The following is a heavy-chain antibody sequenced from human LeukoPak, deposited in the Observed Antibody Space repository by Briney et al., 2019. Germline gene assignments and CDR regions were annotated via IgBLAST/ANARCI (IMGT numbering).Heavy chain of an antibody. Sequence: TTSETLSLTCTVSGDSISSGDYSWGWIRQPSGKGLEWIGYIFHTGSSYYNPSLRSRVTISVDRSRNQFSLRLTSVTAADTAVYYCARELWFVNAPGSWLDPWGPGTLVAVSS. CDR2: IFHTGSS. V-gene: IGHV4-30-2*01. CDR3: ARELWFVNAPGSWLDP. J-gene: IGHJ5*02. CDR1: GDSISSGDYS. D-gene: IGHD3-10*01.